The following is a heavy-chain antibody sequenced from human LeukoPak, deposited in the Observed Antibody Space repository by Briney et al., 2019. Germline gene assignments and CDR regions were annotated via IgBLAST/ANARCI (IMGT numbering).Heavy chain of an antibody. CDR2: IRSKANSYAT. CDR1: GFTFSGSA. Sequence: GGSLRLSCAASGFTFSGSAMHWVRQASGKGLEWVGRIRSKANSYATAYAASVKGRFTISRDDSKNTAYLQMNSLKTEDTAVYYCTRRAAGGYFDLWGQGTLVTVSS. J-gene: IGHJ5*02. V-gene: IGHV3-73*01. CDR3: TRRAAGGYFDL. D-gene: IGHD6-13*01.